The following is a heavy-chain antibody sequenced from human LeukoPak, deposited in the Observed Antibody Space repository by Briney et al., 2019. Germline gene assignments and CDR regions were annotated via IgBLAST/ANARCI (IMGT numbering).Heavy chain of an antibody. CDR3: ARATWDPNYYYYMDV. Sequence: GGSLRLSCAASGFTFSSYSMNWVRQAPGKGLEWVSSISSSSSYIYYADSVKGRFTISRDNAKNSLYLQMNSLRAEDTAVYFCARATWDPNYYYYMDVWGKGTTVTISS. CDR1: GFTFSSYS. J-gene: IGHJ6*03. D-gene: IGHD1-26*01. V-gene: IGHV3-21*01. CDR2: ISSSSSYI.